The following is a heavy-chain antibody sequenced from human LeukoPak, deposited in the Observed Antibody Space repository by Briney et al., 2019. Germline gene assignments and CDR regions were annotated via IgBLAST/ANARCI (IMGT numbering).Heavy chain of an antibody. CDR1: GYTFTSYY. D-gene: IGHD5-12*01. CDR3: VRSGYDRATDY. J-gene: IGHJ4*02. Sequence: ASVKVSCKASGYTFTSYYMHWVRQAPGQGLEWMGIINPSGGSTSHARKFQGRVTMTRDTSTSTVYMELSSLRSEDTAVYYCVRSGYDRATDYWGQGALVTVSS. CDR2: INPSGGST. V-gene: IGHV1-46*01.